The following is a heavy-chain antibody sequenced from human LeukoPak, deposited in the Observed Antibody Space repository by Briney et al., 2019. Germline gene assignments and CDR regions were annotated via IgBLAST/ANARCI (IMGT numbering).Heavy chain of an antibody. CDR3: AKERSRGGDCLDY. CDR1: GFTYSSYA. D-gene: IGHD2-21*02. CDR2: ISVSGGST. Sequence: PGGSLRLSCEASGFTYSSYAMSWVRQAPGKGLEWVSAISVSGGSTYYADSVKGRFTISRDNSKNTLYLQMNSLRAEETAVYYCAKERSRGGDCLDYWGQGTLVTVSS. V-gene: IGHV3-23*01. J-gene: IGHJ4*02.